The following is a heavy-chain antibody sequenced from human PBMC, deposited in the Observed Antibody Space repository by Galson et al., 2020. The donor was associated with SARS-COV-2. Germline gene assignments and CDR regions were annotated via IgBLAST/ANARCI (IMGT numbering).Heavy chain of an antibody. Sequence: TGESLRLSCPASVLKLDDYAMHWVRHAPGKGLEWVSGISWNSGSIAYADSVKGRFTISRDNAKNSHYLQMNSLRPEDTALYYCAKMGVGATLDYYYGMDVWGQGTMVTVSS. J-gene: IGHJ6*02. CDR1: VLKLDDYA. D-gene: IGHD1-26*01. CDR2: ISWNSGSI. CDR3: AKMGVGATLDYYYGMDV. V-gene: IGHV3-9*01.